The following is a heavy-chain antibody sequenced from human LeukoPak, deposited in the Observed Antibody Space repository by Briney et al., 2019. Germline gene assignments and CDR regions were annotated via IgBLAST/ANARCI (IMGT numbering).Heavy chain of an antibody. Sequence: ASVKVSCKVSGYTLTELSMHWVRQAHGKGIEWMGGFQPEDGETIYAQKFQGRVTMTEDTSTDTAYMELRSLRSEDTALYYCATDRRIAAAGPTFDYWGQGTLVPVSS. V-gene: IGHV1-24*01. J-gene: IGHJ4*02. CDR1: GYTLTELS. CDR3: ATDRRIAAAGPTFDY. D-gene: IGHD6-13*01. CDR2: FQPEDGET.